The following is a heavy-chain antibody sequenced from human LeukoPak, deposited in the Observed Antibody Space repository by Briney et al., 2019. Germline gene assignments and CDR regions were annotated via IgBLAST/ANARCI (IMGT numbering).Heavy chain of an antibody. CDR1: GFTFSSYW. V-gene: IGHV3-7*01. J-gene: IGHJ4*02. CDR2: IKQDGSEK. CDR3: ARVSQNGYYDSSGYAAPFDY. D-gene: IGHD3-22*01. Sequence: QAGGSLRLSCAASGFTFSSYWMSWVRQAPGKGLEWVANIKQDGSEKYYVDSVKGRFTISSDSTKNSLYLQMNSLRAEDTAVYYRARVSQNGYYDSSGYAAPFDYWGQGTLVTVSS.